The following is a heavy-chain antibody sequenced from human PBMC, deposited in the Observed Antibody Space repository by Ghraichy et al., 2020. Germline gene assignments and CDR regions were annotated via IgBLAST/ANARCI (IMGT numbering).Heavy chain of an antibody. J-gene: IGHJ4*02. V-gene: IGHV3-48*02. CDR2: ISSSSSTI. CDR3: ARDQGGYSSSWYEWDY. Sequence: LTLTCAASGFTFSSYSMNWVRQAPGKGLEWVSYISSSSSTIYYADSVKGRFTISRDNAKNSLYLQMNSLRDEDTAVYYCARDQGGYSSSWYEWDYWGQGTLVTVSS. CDR1: GFTFSSYS. D-gene: IGHD6-13*01.